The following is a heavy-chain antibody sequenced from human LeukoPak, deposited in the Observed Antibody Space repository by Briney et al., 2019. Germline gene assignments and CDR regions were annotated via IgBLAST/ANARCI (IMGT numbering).Heavy chain of an antibody. CDR2: IGTAGDT. CDR3: VRQQTPHGNFDY. D-gene: IGHD1-26*01. V-gene: IGHV3-13*01. CDR1: GFTFSSYD. J-gene: IGHJ4*02. Sequence: GGSLRLSCAASGFTFSSYDMHWVRQATGKGLEWVSAIGTAGDTYYPGSVKGRFTISRENAKNSLSLQMNSLRAEDTAVYYCVRQQTPHGNFDYWGQGTLVTVSS.